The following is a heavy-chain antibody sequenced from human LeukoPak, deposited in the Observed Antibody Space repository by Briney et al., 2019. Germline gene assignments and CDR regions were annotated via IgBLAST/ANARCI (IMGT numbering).Heavy chain of an antibody. CDR1: GYTFTSYY. CDR2: INPSGGST. Sequence: ASVKVSCKASGYTFTSYYMHWVRQAPGQGLEWMGIINPSGGSTSYAQKFQGRVTMTRDTSTSTVYVELSSLRSEDTAVYYCARDFGTMVRGVQNYYYYYGMDVWGQGTTVTVSS. CDR3: ARDFGTMVRGVQNYYYYYGMDV. D-gene: IGHD3-10*01. J-gene: IGHJ6*02. V-gene: IGHV1-46*01.